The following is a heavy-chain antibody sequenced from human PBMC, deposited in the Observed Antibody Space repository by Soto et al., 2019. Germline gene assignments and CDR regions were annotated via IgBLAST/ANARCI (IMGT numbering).Heavy chain of an antibody. J-gene: IGHJ5*02. CDR1: GGSITSTTSTYF. CDR2: IYNNGNT. D-gene: IGHD2-15*01. CDR3: ARRSRAYCSRASCYGPPTFFDP. Sequence: QLQLQESGPGLVKSSKTLSLTCTVSGGSITSTTSTYFWGWLRQSPGKGLEWIGDIYNNGNTYYTPSLKSRVTISVDTSSNQFSLKLSSLTVADTAIYYCARRSRAYCSRASCYGPPTFFDPWGRGILVTVSS. V-gene: IGHV4-39*01.